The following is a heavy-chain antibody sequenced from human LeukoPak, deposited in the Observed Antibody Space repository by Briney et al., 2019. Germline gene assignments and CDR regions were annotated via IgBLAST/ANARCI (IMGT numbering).Heavy chain of an antibody. CDR2: INPNSGGT. Sequence: GASVKVSCQASGYTFTGYYIHWVRQAPGQGLEWVGFINPNSGGTNYAQKFQGRVTMTRDTSISTAYMELSRLRSDDTAVYYCAIISGSPFDYWGQGTLVTVSS. D-gene: IGHD2/OR15-2a*01. CDR1: GYTFTGYY. CDR3: AIISGSPFDY. V-gene: IGHV1-2*02. J-gene: IGHJ4*02.